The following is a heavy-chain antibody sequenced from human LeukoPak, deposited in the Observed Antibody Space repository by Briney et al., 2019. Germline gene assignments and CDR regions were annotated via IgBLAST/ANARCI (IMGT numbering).Heavy chain of an antibody. J-gene: IGHJ4*02. CDR3: AREGFYVWGSYRHYFDY. CDR2: IKQDGSEK. D-gene: IGHD3-16*02. V-gene: IGHV3-7*01. CDR1: GFTFSSYW. Sequence: PGGSLRLSCAASGFTFSSYWMSWVRQAPGKGLEWVANIKQDGSEKYYVDSVKGRFTISRDNAKNSLYLQMNSLRAEDTAVYYCAREGFYVWGSYRHYFDYWGQGTLATVSS.